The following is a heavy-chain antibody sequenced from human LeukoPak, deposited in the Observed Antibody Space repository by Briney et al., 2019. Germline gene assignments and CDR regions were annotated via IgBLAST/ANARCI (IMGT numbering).Heavy chain of an antibody. CDR3: ATQAYCGGDCYAPYYFDY. CDR2: FDPEDGET. D-gene: IGHD2-21*02. V-gene: IGHV1-24*01. Sequence: ASVKVSCKVSGYTLTELSMHWVRQAPGKGLEWMGGFDPEDGETIYAQKFQGRVTVTEDTSTDTAYMELSSLRSEDTAVYYCATQAYCGGDCYAPYYFDYWGQGTLVTVSS. CDR1: GYTLTELS. J-gene: IGHJ4*02.